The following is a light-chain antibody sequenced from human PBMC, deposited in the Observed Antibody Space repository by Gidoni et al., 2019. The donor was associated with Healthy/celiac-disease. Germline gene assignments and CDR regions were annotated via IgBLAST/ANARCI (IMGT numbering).Light chain of an antibody. Sequence: DIQMTQSPSSLSASVGDRVTITCRASQSISSYLNWYQQKPGKAHKLLIYAASSLQSGVPSRFSGSGSGTDFTLTISSLQPEDFATYYCQQSYSTSWTFGQGNKVEIK. V-gene: IGKV1-39*01. CDR3: QQSYSTSWT. J-gene: IGKJ1*01. CDR1: QSISSY. CDR2: AAS.